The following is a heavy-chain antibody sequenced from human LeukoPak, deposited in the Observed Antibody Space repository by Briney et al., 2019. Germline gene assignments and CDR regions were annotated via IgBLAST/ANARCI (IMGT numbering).Heavy chain of an antibody. J-gene: IGHJ4*02. Sequence: GESLRLSCAASGFTFSNAWMNWVRQAPGKGLEWVGRIKSKTDGGTTDYAAPVKGRFTISRDDSKNTLYLQMNSLKTEDTAVYYCTTQEREWLLLHYWGQGTLVTVSS. CDR1: GFTFSNAW. CDR2: IKSKTDGGTT. D-gene: IGHD3-22*01. CDR3: TTQEREWLLLHY. V-gene: IGHV3-15*07.